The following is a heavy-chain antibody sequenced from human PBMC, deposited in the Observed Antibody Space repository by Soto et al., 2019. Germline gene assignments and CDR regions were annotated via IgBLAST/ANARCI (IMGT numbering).Heavy chain of an antibody. D-gene: IGHD1-26*01. CDR2: IWYDGSNK. J-gene: IGHJ4*02. V-gene: IGHV3-33*01. CDR3: AREGLYSGAFDY. CDR1: GFTFSSYG. Sequence: QVQLVESGGGVVQPGRSLRLSCAASGFTFSSYGMHWVRQAPGKGLEWVAVIWYDGSNKYYADSVKGRFTISRDNSKNTLYLKMNSLRAEDTAVYYCAREGLYSGAFDYWGQGTLVTVSS.